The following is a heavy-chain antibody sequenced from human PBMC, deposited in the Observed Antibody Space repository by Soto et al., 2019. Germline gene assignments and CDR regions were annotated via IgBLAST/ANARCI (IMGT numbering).Heavy chain of an antibody. D-gene: IGHD6-6*01. Sequence: ASVKVSCKASGYTFTSYAMHWVRQAPGQRLEWMGWINAGNGNTKYSQKFQGRVTITRDTSASTAYMELSSLRSEDTAVYYCARGGSQGYEQLVAFDIWGQGTMVTVSS. J-gene: IGHJ3*02. V-gene: IGHV1-3*01. CDR3: ARGGSQGYEQLVAFDI. CDR2: INAGNGNT. CDR1: GYTFTSYA.